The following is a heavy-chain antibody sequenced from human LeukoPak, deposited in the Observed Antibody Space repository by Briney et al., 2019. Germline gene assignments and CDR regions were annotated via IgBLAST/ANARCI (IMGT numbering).Heavy chain of an antibody. D-gene: IGHD3-22*01. CDR1: GFTVSSNY. V-gene: IGHV3-23*01. CDR2: ISGSGGST. Sequence: GGSLRLSCAASGFTVSSNYMSWVRQAPGKGLEWVSAISGSGGSTYYADSVKGRFTISRDNSKNTLYLQMNSLGAEDTAVYYCAKDHTTYDSSYGVRSDAFDIWGQGTMVTVPS. J-gene: IGHJ3*02. CDR3: AKDHTTYDSSYGVRSDAFDI.